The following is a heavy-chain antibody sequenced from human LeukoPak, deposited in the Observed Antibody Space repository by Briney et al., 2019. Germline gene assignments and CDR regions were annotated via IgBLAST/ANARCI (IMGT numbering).Heavy chain of an antibody. CDR2: INHSGST. CDR1: GGSFSGYY. V-gene: IGHV4-34*01. J-gene: IGHJ4*02. CDR3: ARGTAWIQLWFSSNYFDY. D-gene: IGHD5-18*01. Sequence: SETLSLTCAVYGGSFSGYYWSWIRQPPGKGLEWIGEINHSGSTNYNPSLKSRVTISVDTSKNQFSLKLSSVTAADTAVYYCARGTAWIQLWFSSNYFDYRGQGTLVTVSS.